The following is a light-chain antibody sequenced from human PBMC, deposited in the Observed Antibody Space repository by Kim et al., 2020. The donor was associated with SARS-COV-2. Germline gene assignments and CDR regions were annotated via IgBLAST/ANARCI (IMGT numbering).Light chain of an antibody. J-gene: IGKJ1*01. CDR2: AAS. V-gene: IGKV1-27*01. CDR3: QKCDSAPWT. CDR1: QDISNY. Sequence: ASVGERATSTCRASQDISNYLAWFQLKPGKAPKLLIYAASTLQPGVPSRFSGSGSGTDFTLTVTSLQPEDVATYYCQKCDSAPWTFGQGTKVDIK.